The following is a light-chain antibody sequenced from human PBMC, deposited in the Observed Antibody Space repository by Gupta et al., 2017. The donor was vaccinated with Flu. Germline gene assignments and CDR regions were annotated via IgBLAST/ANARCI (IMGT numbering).Light chain of an antibody. CDR2: EVS. CDR1: SSAVGGYNY. Sequence: QSALTQTASVSGSPGPSITISCTGTSSAVGGYNYVSWYQQHPGKAPKLMIYEVSNRPSGVSNRFSGSKSGNTASLTISGLQAEDEADYYCSSYTSSSTWVFGGGTKLTVL. J-gene: IGLJ3*02. V-gene: IGLV2-14*01. CDR3: SSYTSSSTWV.